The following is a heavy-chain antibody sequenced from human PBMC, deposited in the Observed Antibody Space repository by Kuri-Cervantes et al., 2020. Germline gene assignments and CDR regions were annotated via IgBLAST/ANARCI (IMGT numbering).Heavy chain of an antibody. Sequence: ASVKVSCKISGYTLTELSMHWVRQAPGKGPEWMGGFVPEQGETIYAQQFQGRVTMTEDTSTDTAYMELTSLRSDDTAVYYCATLRAQDGSSFDYWGQGTLVTVSS. V-gene: IGHV1-24*01. CDR2: FVPEQGET. J-gene: IGHJ4*02. D-gene: IGHD6-13*01. CDR1: GYTLTELS. CDR3: ATLRAQDGSSFDY.